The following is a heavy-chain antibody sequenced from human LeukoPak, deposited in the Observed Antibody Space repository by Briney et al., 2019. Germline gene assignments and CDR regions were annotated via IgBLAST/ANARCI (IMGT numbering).Heavy chain of an antibody. CDR3: ARDLMDTAMVDY. J-gene: IGHJ4*02. CDR2: IIPILGIA. Sequence: GASVKVSCKASGYTFTSYGISWVRQAPGQGLEWMGRIIPILGIANYAQKFQGRVTITADKSTSTAYMELSSLRSEDTAVYYCARDLMDTAMVDYWGQGTLVTVSS. CDR1: GYTFTSYG. D-gene: IGHD5-18*01. V-gene: IGHV1-69*04.